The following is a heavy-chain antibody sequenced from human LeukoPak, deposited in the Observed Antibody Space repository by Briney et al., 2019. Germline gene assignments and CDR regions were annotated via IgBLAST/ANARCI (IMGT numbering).Heavy chain of an antibody. Sequence: SETLSLTCTVSGGSISSYYWSWIRQPPGKGLEWIGYIYYSGSTNYNPSLKSRVTISVDTSKNQFSLKLSSVTAADTAVYYCARYVGYCSGGSCSAFHIWGQGTMVTVSS. J-gene: IGHJ3*02. D-gene: IGHD2-15*01. CDR3: ARYVGYCSGGSCSAFHI. CDR2: IYYSGST. CDR1: GGSISSYY. V-gene: IGHV4-59*01.